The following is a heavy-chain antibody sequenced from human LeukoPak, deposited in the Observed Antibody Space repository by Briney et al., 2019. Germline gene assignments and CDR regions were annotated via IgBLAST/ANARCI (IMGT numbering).Heavy chain of an antibody. D-gene: IGHD6-19*01. V-gene: IGHV4-39*01. CDR1: GGSISSSSSS. Sequence: SEALSLTCSVSGGSISSSSSSWGWIRQPPGKAPEWIGSIYNSGSTYYNPSLKSRVTISVDTSKNQFSLKLSSVTAADTAIYYCARHYYRSGWYKKVDYWGQGTLVTVSS. CDR3: ARHYYRSGWYKKVDY. CDR2: IYNSGST. J-gene: IGHJ4*02.